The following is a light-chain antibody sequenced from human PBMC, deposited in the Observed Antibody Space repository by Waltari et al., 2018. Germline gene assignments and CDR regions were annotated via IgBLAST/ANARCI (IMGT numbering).Light chain of an antibody. V-gene: IGLV5-45*01. Sequence: QAVLTQPAFLSASPGASASLTCTARSDINIGTYKIYWYQQRPGSPPQFPLKYRSDSENQPGPGVPSRFSGSKDISANAGILLISGLQSEDEADYYCMILYNRAVVFGGGTKLTVL. CDR2: YRSDSEN. J-gene: IGLJ2*01. CDR3: MILYNRAVV. CDR1: SDINIGTYK.